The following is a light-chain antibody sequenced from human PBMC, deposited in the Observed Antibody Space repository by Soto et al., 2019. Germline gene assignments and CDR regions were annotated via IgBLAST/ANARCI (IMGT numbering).Light chain of an antibody. CDR2: GAS. CDR3: QQYGSSGT. Sequence: EIVLTQSPGTLSPSPGERPTLSCRASQSVSNNYLAWYQQKPGXAPXXLIYGASNRATGIPDRFSVIGSGTDFTLTISRLEPEDSAVDDCQQYGSSGTFGQGTKVDIK. V-gene: IGKV3-20*01. J-gene: IGKJ1*01. CDR1: QSVSNNY.